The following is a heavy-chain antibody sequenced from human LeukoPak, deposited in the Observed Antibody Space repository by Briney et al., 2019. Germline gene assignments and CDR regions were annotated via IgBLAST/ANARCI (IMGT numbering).Heavy chain of an antibody. CDR1: GFTFSSYG. CDR2: ISYDGSNK. Sequence: GGSLRLSCAASGFTFSSYGMHWVRQAPGKGLEWVAVISYDGSNKYYADSVKGRFTISRDNSKNTLYLQMNSLRAEDTAVYYCAKVAKSSHFDHWGQGTLVTVSS. CDR3: AKVAKSSHFDH. V-gene: IGHV3-30*18. J-gene: IGHJ4*02. D-gene: IGHD2-15*01.